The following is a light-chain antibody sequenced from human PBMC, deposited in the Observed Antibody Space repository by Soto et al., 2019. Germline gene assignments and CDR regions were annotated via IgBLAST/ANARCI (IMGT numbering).Light chain of an antibody. Sequence: DIPVTQSPSTLSASVGDRVTITCRASQGISTWLAWFQQKPGKAPDLLIYDASSLESGVPSRFSGSGSGTEFTLTISSLQPDDFVTYYCQHYNSYPYTFGHGTNVDIK. J-gene: IGKJ2*01. CDR2: DAS. CDR3: QHYNSYPYT. CDR1: QGISTW. V-gene: IGKV1-5*01.